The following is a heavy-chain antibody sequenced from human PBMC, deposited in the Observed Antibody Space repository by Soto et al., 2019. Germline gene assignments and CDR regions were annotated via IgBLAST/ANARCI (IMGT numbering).Heavy chain of an antibody. Sequence: QVQVEQSGAEVKKPGSSVKVSCKASGGTFSTAAISWVRQAPGQGLEWMGGIMPIFRTADYAQKFQGRVTITAEESKSTAYLGLQSLRSEDTAVYYCHRDQDRLQLGGNYSYVMDVCGQGTTVTVSS. CDR2: IMPIFRTA. V-gene: IGHV1-69*12. D-gene: IGHD3-3*02. J-gene: IGHJ6*01. CDR3: HRDQDRLQLGGNYSYVMDV. CDR1: GGTFSTAA.